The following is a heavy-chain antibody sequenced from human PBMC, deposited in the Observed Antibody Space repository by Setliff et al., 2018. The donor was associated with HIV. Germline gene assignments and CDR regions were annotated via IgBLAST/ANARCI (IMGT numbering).Heavy chain of an antibody. D-gene: IGHD3-22*01. V-gene: IGHV3-23*01. CDR3: ARAGVYYDSSGYCIDY. Sequence: PGGSLRLSCAASGFTFSDYAMSRVRQAPGKGLEWVSAISGSGRGTYYAESVKGRFTISRDNAKNSLYLQMNSLRAEDTAVYYCARAGVYYDSSGYCIDYWGQGTLVTVSS. CDR2: ISGSGRGT. J-gene: IGHJ4*02. CDR1: GFTFSDYA.